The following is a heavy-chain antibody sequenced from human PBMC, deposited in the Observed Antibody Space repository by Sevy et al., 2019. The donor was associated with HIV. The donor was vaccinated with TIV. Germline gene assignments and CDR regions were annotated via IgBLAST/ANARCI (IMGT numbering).Heavy chain of an antibody. V-gene: IGHV4-30-4*01. J-gene: IGHJ6*02. CDR1: GDSISSGRTY. CDR3: ARVKAQSYSYYALHV. Sequence: SETLSLTCNVSGDSISSGRTYWSWLRQPPGKGLEWIGYMSNSGATYYNPSLRSRISISGDTSTDQFSLRLSSVTAADTALYFCARVKAQSYSYYALHVWGQGITVTVSS. CDR2: MSNSGAT.